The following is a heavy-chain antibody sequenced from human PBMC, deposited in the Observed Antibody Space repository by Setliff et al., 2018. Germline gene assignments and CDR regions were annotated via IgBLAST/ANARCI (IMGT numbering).Heavy chain of an antibody. Sequence: ASVKVSCKVSGYTLTELSRHWVRQAHGKGLEWMGGFDPEDGETIYAQKFQGRVTMTEDTSTDTAYMELSSLRSEDTAVYYCATNSGGNTIDAFDIWGQGTMVTVSS. CDR3: ATNSGGNTIDAFDI. V-gene: IGHV1-24*01. D-gene: IGHD2-15*01. CDR1: GYTLTELS. CDR2: FDPEDGET. J-gene: IGHJ3*02.